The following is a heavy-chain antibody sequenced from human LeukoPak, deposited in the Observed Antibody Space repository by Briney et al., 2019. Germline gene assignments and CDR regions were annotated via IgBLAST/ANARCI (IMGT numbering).Heavy chain of an antibody. CDR3: ARDSVFAYSLQGSGYSLDY. V-gene: IGHV1-18*01. D-gene: IGHD3-22*01. CDR1: GYTFTSYC. Sequence: ASVKVSCKASGYTFTSYCISRVRQASGQGLEWMGWISPYNGNTNYAQKLQGRVTMTTDTSTSTAYMELRSLRSDDTAVYYCARDSVFAYSLQGSGYSLDYWGQGTLVTVSS. J-gene: IGHJ4*02. CDR2: ISPYNGNT.